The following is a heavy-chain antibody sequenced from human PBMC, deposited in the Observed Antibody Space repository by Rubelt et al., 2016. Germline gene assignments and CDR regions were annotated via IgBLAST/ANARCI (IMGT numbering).Heavy chain of an antibody. J-gene: IGHJ4*02. V-gene: IGHV3-15*07. Sequence: SNAWMNWVRQAPGKGLEWVGRIKSKTDGGTTDYAAPVKGRFTISRDDSKNTLYLQMNSLRAEDTAVYYCAKDEVSGDGFFAFDYWGRGILVTVSS. D-gene: IGHD5/OR15-5a*01. CDR1: SNAW. CDR3: AKDEVSGDGFFAFDY. CDR2: IKSKTDGGTT.